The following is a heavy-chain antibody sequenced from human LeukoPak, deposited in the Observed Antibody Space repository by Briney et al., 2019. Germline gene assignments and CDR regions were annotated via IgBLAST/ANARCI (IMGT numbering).Heavy chain of an antibody. CDR3: AKVGCSSTSCTISVYYDMDV. D-gene: IGHD2-2*01. V-gene: IGHV3-30*18. CDR1: GFTFSSYG. CDR2: ISYDGSNK. Sequence: GRSLRLSCAASGFTFSSYGMHWVRQAPGKGLEWVAVISYDGSNKYYADSVKGRFTISRDNSKNTLYLQMNSLRAEDTAVYYCAKVGCSSTSCTISVYYDMDVWGQGTTVTVSS. J-gene: IGHJ6*02.